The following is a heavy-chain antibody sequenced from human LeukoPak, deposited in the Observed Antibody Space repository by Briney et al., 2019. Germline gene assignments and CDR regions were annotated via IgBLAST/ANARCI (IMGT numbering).Heavy chain of an antibody. CDR3: ARGSGTYYVYNWFHP. Sequence: PSETLSLTCAVYGGSFSGYYWSWICQPPGKGLEWIGEINHSGSTNYNPSLKSRVTISVDTSKNQFSLRLSSVTAADTAMYYCARGSGTYYVYNWFHPWGQGTLVTVSS. V-gene: IGHV4-34*01. CDR1: GGSFSGYY. J-gene: IGHJ5*02. CDR2: INHSGST. D-gene: IGHD3-10*01.